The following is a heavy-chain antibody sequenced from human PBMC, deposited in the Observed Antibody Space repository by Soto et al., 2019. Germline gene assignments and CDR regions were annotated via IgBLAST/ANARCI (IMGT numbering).Heavy chain of an antibody. CDR2: ISSVGSNV. Sequence: QVQLVESGGGVVQPGRSLRLSCAASGFTFSSYGMHWVRQAPGKGLEWVASISSVGSNVYYGDSVKGRFTISRDNSKITLYLQMNSLRAEDTAVDYCAKDCTGPGSCEDYFDYWGQGTLVTVSS. CDR3: AKDCTGPGSCEDYFDY. CDR1: GFTFSSYG. D-gene: IGHD3-10*01. J-gene: IGHJ4*02. V-gene: IGHV3-30*18.